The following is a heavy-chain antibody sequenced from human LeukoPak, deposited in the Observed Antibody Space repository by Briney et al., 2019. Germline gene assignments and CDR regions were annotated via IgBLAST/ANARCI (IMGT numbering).Heavy chain of an antibody. V-gene: IGHV3-48*04. CDR3: ARAATITVRPGGYYHYYMDF. CDR1: GFTFSSYS. Sequence: SGGSLRFSCAASGFTFSSYSMNWVGRAPGKGLEWVSYISSSTSTIYYADSVKGRFTITRDNAKSSQYLQMNSLRAEDTAVYYCARAATITVRPGGYYHYYMDFWGKGTTVTVSS. CDR2: ISSSTSTI. J-gene: IGHJ6*03. D-gene: IGHD6-6*01.